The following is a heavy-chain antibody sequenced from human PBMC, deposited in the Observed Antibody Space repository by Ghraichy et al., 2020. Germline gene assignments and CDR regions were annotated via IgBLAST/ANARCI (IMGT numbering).Heavy chain of an antibody. CDR3: AARVYSSSWYRGGY. CDR1: GGSFSGYY. J-gene: IGHJ4*02. CDR2: INHSGST. Sequence: GSLRLSCAVYGGSFSGYYWSWIRQPPGKGLEWIGEINHSGSTNYNPSLKSRVTISVDTSKNQFSLKLSSVTAADTAVYYCAARVYSSSWYRGGYWGQGTLVTVSS. D-gene: IGHD6-13*01. V-gene: IGHV4-34*01.